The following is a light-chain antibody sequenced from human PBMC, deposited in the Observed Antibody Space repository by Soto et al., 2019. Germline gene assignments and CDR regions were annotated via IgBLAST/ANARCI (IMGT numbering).Light chain of an antibody. CDR3: QQRSNWPPYT. CDR1: QSVSSY. J-gene: IGKJ2*01. Sequence: EIVLTQSPATLSLSPGERATLSCRASQSVSSYLAWYQQKPGQAPRLLIYDASNRATGIPAGFSGSGSGTDFTLTISSLEPEDFAVYYCQQRSNWPPYTFGQGTKREIK. V-gene: IGKV3-11*01. CDR2: DAS.